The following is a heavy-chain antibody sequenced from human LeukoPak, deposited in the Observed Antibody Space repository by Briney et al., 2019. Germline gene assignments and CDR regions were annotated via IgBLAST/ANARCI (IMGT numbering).Heavy chain of an antibody. CDR3: ARGVATIPSDAFDI. J-gene: IGHJ3*02. CDR2: IYSGGST. Sequence: GGSLRLSCAASGFTVSSNYMNWVRQAPGKGLEWVSVIYSGGSTYYADSVKGRFTISRDNSKNTLYLQMNSLRAEDTAVYYCARGVATIPSDAFDIWGQGTMVTVSS. D-gene: IGHD5-12*01. CDR1: GFTVSSNY. V-gene: IGHV3-53*01.